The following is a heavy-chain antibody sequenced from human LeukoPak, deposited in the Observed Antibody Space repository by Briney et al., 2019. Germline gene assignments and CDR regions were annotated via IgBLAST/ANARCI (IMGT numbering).Heavy chain of an antibody. CDR3: ARQNDFRLDY. Sequence: GESLMISCKGSGYTFSRYWIGLVRQMPGEGVEWMGIIYPGDSDTRYSPSLQGQVTISVDTSIGTAYLQWSSLKASDTAIYYCARQNDFRLDYWGQGTLVTVSS. D-gene: IGHD3-3*01. CDR2: IYPGDSDT. J-gene: IGHJ4*02. CDR1: GYTFSRYW. V-gene: IGHV5-51*01.